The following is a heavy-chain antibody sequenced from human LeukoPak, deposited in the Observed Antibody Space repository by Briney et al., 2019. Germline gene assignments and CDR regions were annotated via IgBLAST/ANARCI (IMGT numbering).Heavy chain of an antibody. J-gene: IGHJ6*03. V-gene: IGHV4-34*01. CDR1: GGSFSTYS. Sequence: PSETLSLTCAVYGGSFSTYSWSWIRQPPGKGLEWIGDINYSGNTNYNPSLKSRVTASIDTSKDQFSLKLNSVTAGDTAVYYCARHVDMTTVNYYYLDVWGEGTTVTVSS. CDR3: ARHVDMTTVNYYYLDV. D-gene: IGHD4-11*01. CDR2: INYSGNT.